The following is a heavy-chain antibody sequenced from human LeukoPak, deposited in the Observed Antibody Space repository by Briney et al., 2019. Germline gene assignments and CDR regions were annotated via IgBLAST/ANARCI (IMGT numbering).Heavy chain of an antibody. Sequence: ASVKVSCKASGYTFTSDDINWVRQATGQGLEWKGWMNPNSGNTGYAQKFQGSVTMTRNTSISKAYMELSSLRSEDTAVYYCARGSCSGGSCYSGHYYYYYGMDVWGQGTTVTVSS. CDR2: MNPNSGNT. V-gene: IGHV1-8*01. J-gene: IGHJ6*02. CDR3: ARGSCSGGSCYSGHYYYYYGMDV. D-gene: IGHD2-15*01. CDR1: GYTFTSDD.